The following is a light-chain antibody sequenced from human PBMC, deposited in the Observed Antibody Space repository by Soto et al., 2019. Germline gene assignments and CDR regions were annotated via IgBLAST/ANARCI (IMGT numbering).Light chain of an antibody. Sequence: SSELTQPPSVSVAPGQTAKIPCGGNNIGVKSVHWYQQKPGQAPVLVMSDDSDRPSGIPERFSGSNSDNTATLTISRVEAGDESDFFCQVWDTSRDSWVFGGGTKLTVL. J-gene: IGLJ3*02. CDR1: NIGVKS. V-gene: IGLV3-21*02. CDR2: DDS. CDR3: QVWDTSRDSWV.